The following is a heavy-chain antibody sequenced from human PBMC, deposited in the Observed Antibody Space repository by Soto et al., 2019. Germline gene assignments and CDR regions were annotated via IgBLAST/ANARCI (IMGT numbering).Heavy chain of an antibody. V-gene: IGHV1-69*13. CDR3: ARVARIAAAKIKDAFDI. D-gene: IGHD6-13*01. Sequence: SVKVSCKASGGTFSSYAISWVRQAPGQGLEWMGGIIPIFGTANYAQKFQGRVTITADESTSTAYMELSSLRSEDTAVYYCARVARIAAAKIKDAFDIWGQGTMVTLS. J-gene: IGHJ3*02. CDR1: GGTFSSYA. CDR2: IIPIFGTA.